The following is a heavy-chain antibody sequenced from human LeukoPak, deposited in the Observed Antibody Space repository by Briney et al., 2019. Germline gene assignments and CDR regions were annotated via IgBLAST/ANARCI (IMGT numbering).Heavy chain of an antibody. J-gene: IGHJ5*02. CDR2: IYYSGST. V-gene: IGHV4-39*01. CDR3: ARQVSHDYSNYLFDP. Sequence: SETLSLTCTVSGGSISSSSYYWGWIRQPPGKGLEWIGSIYYSGSTYYNPSLKSRVTISVDTSKNQFSLKLSSVTAADTAVYYCARQVSHDYSNYLFDPWGQGTLVTVSS. D-gene: IGHD4-11*01. CDR1: GGSISSSSYY.